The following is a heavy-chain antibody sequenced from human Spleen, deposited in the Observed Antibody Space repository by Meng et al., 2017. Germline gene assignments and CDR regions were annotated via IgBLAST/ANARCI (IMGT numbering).Heavy chain of an antibody. J-gene: IGHJ5*02. Sequence: VQLVESGGGLVKPGGYLRLSCAASGFTFRSYAMCWVHQAPGKGLEWVSAISGSGDSTYYADSVKGRFTISRDNSKNTLYLQMNSLRAEDTAVYYCAKGRGYGDPWGQGTLVTVSS. D-gene: IGHD6-25*01. CDR3: AKGRGYGDP. V-gene: IGHV3-23*04. CDR2: ISGSGDST. CDR1: GFTFRSYA.